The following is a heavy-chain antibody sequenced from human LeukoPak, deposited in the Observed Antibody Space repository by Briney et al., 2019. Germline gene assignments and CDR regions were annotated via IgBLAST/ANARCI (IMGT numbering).Heavy chain of an antibody. CDR3: ARSSTVDAYYYYYMDV. Sequence: ASVKVSCKASGYTFTSYDINWVRRATGQGLEWLGWVNPNSGNTGYAQKFQGRVTMTRNTSISTAYMELSSLRSEDTAVYYCARSSTVDAYYYYYMDVWGKGTTVTISS. CDR1: GYTFTSYD. CDR2: VNPNSGNT. V-gene: IGHV1-8*01. J-gene: IGHJ6*03. D-gene: IGHD4-23*01.